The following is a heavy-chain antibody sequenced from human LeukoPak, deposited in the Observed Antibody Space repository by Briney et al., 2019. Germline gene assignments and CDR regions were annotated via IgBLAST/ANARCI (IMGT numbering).Heavy chain of an antibody. CDR2: INPNSGGT. J-gene: IGHJ4*02. D-gene: IGHD4-17*01. Sequence: GASVKVSCKASGYTFTGYYMHWVRQAPGQGLEWMGWINPNSGGTNYAQKFQGRVTMTRDTSISTAYMELSRLRSDDTAVYYCARSDYGDYAPIFDYWGQGTLVTVSS. CDR3: ARSDYGDYAPIFDY. V-gene: IGHV1-2*02. CDR1: GYTFTGYY.